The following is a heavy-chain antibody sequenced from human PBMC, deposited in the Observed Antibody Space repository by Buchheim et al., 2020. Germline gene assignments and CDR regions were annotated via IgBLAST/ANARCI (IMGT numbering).Heavy chain of an antibody. D-gene: IGHD3-9*01. V-gene: IGHV1-2*02. CDR2: INPNSGGT. Sequence: QVQLVQSGAEVKKPGASVKVSCKASGYTFTGYYMHWVRQAPGQGLEWMGWINPNSGGTNYAQKFQGRVTMTRDTSNSPAYMELSSVRSDETAVYYCERGGGYFDWLGTYYYYGMDVWGQGTTVTVSS. CDR3: ERGGGYFDWLGTYYYYGMDV. CDR1: GYTFTGYY. J-gene: IGHJ6*02.